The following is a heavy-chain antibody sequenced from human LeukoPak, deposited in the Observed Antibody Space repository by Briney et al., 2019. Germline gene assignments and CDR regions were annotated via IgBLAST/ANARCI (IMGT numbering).Heavy chain of an antibody. Sequence: ASETLSLTCTVSGGSISSYYWSWIRQPPGKGLEWIGYIYYSGSTNYNPSLKSRVTISVDTSKNQFSLKLSSVTAADTAVYYCARDSGCGSSTGCPDYYYYYYMDVWGKGTTVTVSS. D-gene: IGHD2-2*01. CDR1: GGSISSYY. V-gene: IGHV4-59*01. J-gene: IGHJ6*03. CDR2: IYYSGST. CDR3: ARDSGCGSSTGCPDYYYYYYMDV.